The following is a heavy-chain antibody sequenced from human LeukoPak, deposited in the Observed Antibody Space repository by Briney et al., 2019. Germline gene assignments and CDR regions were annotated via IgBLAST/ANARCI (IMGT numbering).Heavy chain of an antibody. J-gene: IGHJ5*02. Sequence: SETLSLTCTISGGSISSLYWSWIRQPPGKGLEWTGSIYYSGGTNYNPSLESRVTISVHTSKIQFSLKLSSVTAADTAVYYCARWQYTISSGWFDPWGQGTLVTVSS. CDR2: IYYSGGT. D-gene: IGHD6-6*01. CDR1: GGSISSLY. CDR3: ARWQYTISSGWFDP. V-gene: IGHV4-59*08.